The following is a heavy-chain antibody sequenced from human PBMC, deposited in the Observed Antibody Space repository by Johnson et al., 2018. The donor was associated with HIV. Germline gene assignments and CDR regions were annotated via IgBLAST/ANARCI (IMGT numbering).Heavy chain of an antibody. Sequence: QVQLVESGGGVVQPGRSLRLSCAASGFIFSGFGLHWVRQAPGKGLEWVACISYDGGNKYYADSVRGRISISSDNSKKTLYLQMNSLRAEDTAVYYCARERFSDILTGYHAFDVWGRGTMVTVSS. CDR1: GFIFSGFG. CDR2: ISYDGGNK. CDR3: ARERFSDILTGYHAFDV. V-gene: IGHV3-30*03. J-gene: IGHJ3*01. D-gene: IGHD3-9*01.